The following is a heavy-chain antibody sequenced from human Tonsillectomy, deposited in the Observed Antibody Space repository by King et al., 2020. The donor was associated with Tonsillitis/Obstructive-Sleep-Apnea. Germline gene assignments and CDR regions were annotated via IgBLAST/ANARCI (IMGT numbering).Heavy chain of an antibody. CDR1: GFTFSSYA. CDR3: AGPWPWDYNYMDV. Sequence: VQLVESGGGVVQPGRSLRLSCAASGFTFSSYAMHWVRQAPGEGLEWVAVISYDGSNKYYADSVKGRFTISRDNSKNTLYLQMNSLSAEDTAVYYCAGPWPWDYNYMDVWGKGTTVTVSS. J-gene: IGHJ6*03. CDR2: ISYDGSNK. V-gene: IGHV3-30*04.